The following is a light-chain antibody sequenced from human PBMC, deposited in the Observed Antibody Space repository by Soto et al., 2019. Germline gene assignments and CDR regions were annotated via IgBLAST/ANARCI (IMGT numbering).Light chain of an antibody. Sequence: EIVLTQSPATLSLSPGERATLSCRASQSVRSYLAWYRQKPGQAPRLLIYDASNRATGIPARFSGSGSGTDFTLSISSLEPEDFAVYYCQQRSTWPLTFGGGTKVDIK. CDR3: QQRSTWPLT. CDR2: DAS. CDR1: QSVRSY. J-gene: IGKJ4*01. V-gene: IGKV3-11*01.